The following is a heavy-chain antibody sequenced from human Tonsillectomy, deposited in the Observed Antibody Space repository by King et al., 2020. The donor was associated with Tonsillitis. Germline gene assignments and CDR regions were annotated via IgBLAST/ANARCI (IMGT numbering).Heavy chain of an antibody. D-gene: IGHD3-22*01. CDR3: VRDYYDSSGYYGGDS. J-gene: IGHJ4*02. CDR2: ISSSSSTI. V-gene: IGHV3-48*02. Sequence: VQLVESGGGLVQPGGSLRLSCAASGFTFSNYNMNWVRQAPGKGLEWVSYISSSSSTIYYADSVKGRFTISRDNPKNSLYLQMNSLGDEDTAVYFCVRDYYDSSGYYGGDSWGQGTLVTVSA. CDR1: GFTFSNYN.